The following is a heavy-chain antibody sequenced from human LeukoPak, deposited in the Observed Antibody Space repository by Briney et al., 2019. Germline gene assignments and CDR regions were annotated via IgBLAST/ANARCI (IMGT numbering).Heavy chain of an antibody. J-gene: IGHJ3*02. Sequence: GGSLRLSCAASGFTFSSYGMSWVRQAPGKGLEWVSAISGSGGSTYYADSVKGRFTISRDNSKNTLYLQMNSLRAEDTAVYYCAKDPPQTYYYDSSEVDAFDIWGQGTMVTVSS. CDR3: AKDPPQTYYYDSSEVDAFDI. CDR1: GFTFSSYG. CDR2: ISGSGGST. D-gene: IGHD3-22*01. V-gene: IGHV3-23*01.